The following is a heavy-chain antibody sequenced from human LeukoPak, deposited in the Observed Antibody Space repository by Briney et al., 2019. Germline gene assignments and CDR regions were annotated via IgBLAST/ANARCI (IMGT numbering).Heavy chain of an antibody. D-gene: IGHD4-11*01. V-gene: IGHV4-59*01. CDR2: ILYSGST. J-gene: IGHJ4*02. Sequence: PSETLSLTCTVSGGSISTSYWNWVRQPPGQGLEWIGYILYSGSTTYNPSLESRVTISVDTSTNQFSLKLTSVTAADTAVYYCARDLGPDYNLNYFDYWGQGTLVTVSS. CDR3: ARDLGPDYNLNYFDY. CDR1: GGSISTSY.